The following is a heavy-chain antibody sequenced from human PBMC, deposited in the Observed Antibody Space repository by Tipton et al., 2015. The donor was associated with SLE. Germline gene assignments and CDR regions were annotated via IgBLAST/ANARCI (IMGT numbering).Heavy chain of an antibody. D-gene: IGHD2-2*01. Sequence: QSGAEVKKPGASVKVSCKASGYTFTSYGISWVRQAPGQGLESVGWITAYNGNTNYAQKLQGRVTMTTDTSTSTAYMELRSLRSDDTAVYYCARDIVVVPAAIGSFDAFDIWGQGTMVTVSS. CDR3: ARDIVVVPAAIGSFDAFDI. J-gene: IGHJ3*02. CDR2: ITAYNGNT. V-gene: IGHV1-18*01. CDR1: GYTFTSYG.